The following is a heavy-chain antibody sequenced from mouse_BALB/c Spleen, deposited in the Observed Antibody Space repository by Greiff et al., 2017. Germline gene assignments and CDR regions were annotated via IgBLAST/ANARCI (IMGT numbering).Heavy chain of an antibody. Sequence: QVQLQQSGPELVKPGASVRISCKASGYTFTSYYIHWVKQRPGQGLEWIGWIYPGNVNTKYNEKFKGKATLTADKSSSTAYMQLSSLTSEDSAVYFCARSYYGSSSWFAYWGQGTLVTVSA. CDR3: ARSYYGSSSWFAY. CDR2: IYPGNVNT. CDR1: GYTFTSYY. D-gene: IGHD1-1*01. J-gene: IGHJ3*01. V-gene: IGHV1S56*01.